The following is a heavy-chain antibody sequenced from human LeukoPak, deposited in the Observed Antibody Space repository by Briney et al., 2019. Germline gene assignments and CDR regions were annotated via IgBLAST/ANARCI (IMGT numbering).Heavy chain of an antibody. Sequence: SETLSLTCTVSGYSISSGYYWGWIRQPAGKGLEWIGRIYTSGSTNHNPSLKSRVTISVDTSKNQFSLKLSSVTAADTALYYCARDSLLPSAMGYYYMDVWGKGTTVTVSS. J-gene: IGHJ6*03. D-gene: IGHD2-2*01. V-gene: IGHV4-38-2*02. CDR1: GYSISSGYY. CDR2: IYTSGST. CDR3: ARDSLLPSAMGYYYMDV.